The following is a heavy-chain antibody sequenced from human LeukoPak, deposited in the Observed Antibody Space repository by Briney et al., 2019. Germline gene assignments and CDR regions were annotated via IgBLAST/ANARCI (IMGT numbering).Heavy chain of an antibody. CDR2: ISRSSSYT. D-gene: IGHD1-1*01. J-gene: IGHJ4*02. Sequence: PGGSLRLSCAASGISFSDYYMSWIRQAPGKGLEWVSYISRSSSYTDYADSVKGRFTISRDNAKNSLYLQMNSLRAEDTAVYYCARGNAPLDYWGQGTLVTVSS. CDR3: ARGNAPLDY. CDR1: GISFSDYY. V-gene: IGHV3-11*06.